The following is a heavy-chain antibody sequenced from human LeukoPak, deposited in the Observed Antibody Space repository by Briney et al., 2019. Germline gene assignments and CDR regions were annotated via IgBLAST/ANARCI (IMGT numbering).Heavy chain of an antibody. D-gene: IGHD2-15*01. Sequence: PSQTLSLTCTASGGSISSGSYYWSWIRPPAGKGLEWIGRIYTSGSTNYDPSLKSRVTISVDTSKNQFSLKLSSVTAADTAVYYCARKSPHCSGGSCNPDADAFDIWGQGTMVTVSS. J-gene: IGHJ3*02. CDR3: ARKSPHCSGGSCNPDADAFDI. CDR1: GGSISSGSYY. V-gene: IGHV4-61*02. CDR2: IYTSGST.